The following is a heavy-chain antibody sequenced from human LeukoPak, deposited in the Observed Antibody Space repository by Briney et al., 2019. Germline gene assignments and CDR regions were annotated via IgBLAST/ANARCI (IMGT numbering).Heavy chain of an antibody. V-gene: IGHV1-46*01. CDR3: ARVLNGYNIRDYFDY. CDR1: GYTFTSYY. CDR2: INPSGGST. J-gene: IGHJ4*02. Sequence: GASVKVSCKASGYTFTSYYIHWVRQAPGQGLEWMGLINPSGGSTNYAQKFQGRVTMTRDTSTSTVYMELSSLRSDDTAVYYCARVLNGYNIRDYFDYWGQGTLVTVPS. D-gene: IGHD5-24*01.